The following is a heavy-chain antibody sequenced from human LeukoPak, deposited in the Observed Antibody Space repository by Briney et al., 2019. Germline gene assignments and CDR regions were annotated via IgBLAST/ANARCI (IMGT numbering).Heavy chain of an antibody. CDR2: IRYDGSNK. D-gene: IGHD6-13*01. V-gene: IGHV3-30*02. Sequence: GGSLRLSCAASGFTFSSYGMHWVRQAPGKGLEWVAFIRYDGSNKYYADSVKGRFTISRDNSQNTLYLQINSLRAEDTAVYYCARDRFGSSWFFDAFDIWGQGTMVTVSS. J-gene: IGHJ3*02. CDR3: ARDRFGSSWFFDAFDI. CDR1: GFTFSSYG.